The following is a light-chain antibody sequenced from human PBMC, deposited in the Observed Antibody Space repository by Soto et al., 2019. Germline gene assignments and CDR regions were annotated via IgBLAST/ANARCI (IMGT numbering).Light chain of an antibody. CDR2: GAS. CDR3: QQYGSPPIT. J-gene: IGKJ5*01. CDR1: QSVSSSY. V-gene: IGKV3-20*01. Sequence: EIVLTQSPGTLSLSPRERDTLSCRASQSVSSSYLAWYQQKPGQAPRLLIYGASSRATGIPDRFSGSGSGTDFTLIISRLEPEDFAVYYCQQYGSPPITFGQGTRLEIK.